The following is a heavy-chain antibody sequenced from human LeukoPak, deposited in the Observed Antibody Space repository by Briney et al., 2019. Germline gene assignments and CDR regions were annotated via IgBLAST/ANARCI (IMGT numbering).Heavy chain of an antibody. V-gene: IGHV1-18*01. D-gene: IGHD6-13*01. CDR3: ARDQGLYSRSWFDY. Sequence: ASVTVSCKASGYTFTSYGISWVRQAPGQGLEWMGWISGYNGNTNYAQKLQGRVTMTTDTSTSTAYMELRSLRSDDTAVYYCARDQGLYSRSWFDYWGQGTLVTVSS. CDR2: ISGYNGNT. CDR1: GYTFTSYG. J-gene: IGHJ4*02.